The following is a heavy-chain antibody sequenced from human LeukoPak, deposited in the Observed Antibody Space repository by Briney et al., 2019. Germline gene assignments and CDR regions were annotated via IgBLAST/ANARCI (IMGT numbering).Heavy chain of an antibody. J-gene: IGHJ2*01. V-gene: IGHV4-34*01. D-gene: IGHD6-19*01. Sequence: SETLSLTCAVYGGSFSGYYWSWIRQPPGKGLEWIGEINHSGSTNYNPSLKSRVTISVDTSKNQFSLKLSSVTAADTAVYYCARGMAVAGNWYFDLWGRGTLVTVSS. CDR2: INHSGST. CDR3: ARGMAVAGNWYFDL. CDR1: GGSFSGYY.